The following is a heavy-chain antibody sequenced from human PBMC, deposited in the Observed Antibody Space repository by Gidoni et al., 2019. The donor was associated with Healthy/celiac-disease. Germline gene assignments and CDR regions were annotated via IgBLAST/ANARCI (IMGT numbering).Heavy chain of an antibody. J-gene: IGHJ4*02. CDR3: AKDSDILTGYSPSFDY. CDR1: GLPFDDYT. Sequence: EVQLVESGGVVVQPGGSLRLSCAASGLPFDDYTMHLVRQAPGKGLEWVSLISWDGGSTYYADSVKGRFTISRDNSKNSLYLQMNSLRTEDTALYYCAKDSDILTGYSPSFDYWGQGTLVTVSS. D-gene: IGHD3-9*01. V-gene: IGHV3-43*01. CDR2: ISWDGGST.